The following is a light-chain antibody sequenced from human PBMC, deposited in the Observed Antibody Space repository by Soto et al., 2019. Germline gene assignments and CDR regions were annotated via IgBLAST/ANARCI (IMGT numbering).Light chain of an antibody. V-gene: IGKV3-20*01. J-gene: IGKJ3*01. CDR3: QQYGSSRLFT. Sequence: EIVLTPSPGTLSLSPGERATLSCRASQSVSSSYLAWYQQKPGQAPRLLIFGASSRATGIPDRFSGSGSGTDFTLTISRLEPEDFAVYYWQQYGSSRLFTFGPGTKVDIK. CDR1: QSVSSSY. CDR2: GAS.